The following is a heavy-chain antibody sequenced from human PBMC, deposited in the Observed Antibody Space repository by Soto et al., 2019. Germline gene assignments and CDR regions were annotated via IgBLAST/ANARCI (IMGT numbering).Heavy chain of an antibody. CDR2: INPSGGST. V-gene: IGHV1-46*03. CDR1: GYTFTSYY. Sequence: QVQLVQSGAEVKKPGASVKVSCKASGYTFTSYYMHWVRQAPGQGLEWMGKINPSGGSTSYAQKFQGRVTMTRDTSTSTVYMELSSLRSEDTAVYYCARVAGSNWFDPWGQGTLVTVSS. J-gene: IGHJ5*02. D-gene: IGHD6-13*01. CDR3: ARVAGSNWFDP.